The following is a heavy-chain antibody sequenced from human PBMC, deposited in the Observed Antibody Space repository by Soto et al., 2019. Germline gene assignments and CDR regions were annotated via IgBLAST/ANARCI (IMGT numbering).Heavy chain of an antibody. CDR3: AREIMPLTNDWYFDL. J-gene: IGHJ2*01. CDR2: MYYSGST. Sequence: TSETLSLTCAVSGGSVTSGSYCWGWIRQPPGKGLEWIGGMYYSGSTHHNPSLKSRVTISVDTSKNQFSLRLSSVTAADTAVYYCAREIMPLTNDWYFDLWGRGTLVTVSS. V-gene: IGHV4-39*02. D-gene: IGHD2-8*01. CDR1: GGSVTSGSYC.